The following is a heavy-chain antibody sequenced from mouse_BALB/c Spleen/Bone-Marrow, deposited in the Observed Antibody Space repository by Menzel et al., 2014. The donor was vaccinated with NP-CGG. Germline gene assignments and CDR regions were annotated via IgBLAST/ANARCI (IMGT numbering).Heavy chain of an antibody. J-gene: IGHJ2*01. CDR2: IRNKPNGYTT. CDR1: GFTFTDYY. CDR3: TRDMGLLRFDY. V-gene: IGHV7-3*02. Sequence: EVTLMESGGGLVQPGGSLRLSCATSGFTFTDYYMSWVRQPPGKALEWLGFIRNKPNGYTTEYSASVKGRFTISRDNSQSILYLQMNTLRVEDSATYYCTRDMGLLRFDYWGQGTTLTVSS. D-gene: IGHD1-1*01.